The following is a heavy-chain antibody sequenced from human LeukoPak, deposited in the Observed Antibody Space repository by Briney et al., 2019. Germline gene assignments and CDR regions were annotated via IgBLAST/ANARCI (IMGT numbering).Heavy chain of an antibody. Sequence: GGSLRLSCTASGFTFGDYAMSWVRQAPGKGLEWVGFIRSKAYGGTTEYAASVKGRFTISRDDSKSIAYQQMNSLKTEDTAVYYCTRGILAAAHFDYWGQGTLVTVSS. V-gene: IGHV3-49*04. CDR2: IRSKAYGGTT. J-gene: IGHJ4*02. D-gene: IGHD6-13*01. CDR3: TRGILAAAHFDY. CDR1: GFTFGDYA.